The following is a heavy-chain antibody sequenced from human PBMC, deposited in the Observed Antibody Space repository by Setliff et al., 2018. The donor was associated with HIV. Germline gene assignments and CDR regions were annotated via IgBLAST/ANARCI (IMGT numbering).Heavy chain of an antibody. V-gene: IGHV4-4*07. CDR3: AISTRAYYYYYMDVWDV. CDR1: GGSISSYY. J-gene: IGHJ6*04. D-gene: IGHD1-26*01. CDR2: I. Sequence: SETLSLTCTVSGGSISSYYWSWIRQPAGKGLEWIGRIYNPSLKSRVTMSVDTSKNQFSLKLSSVTAADTAVYYCAISTRAYYYYYMDVWDVWGKGTTVTVSS.